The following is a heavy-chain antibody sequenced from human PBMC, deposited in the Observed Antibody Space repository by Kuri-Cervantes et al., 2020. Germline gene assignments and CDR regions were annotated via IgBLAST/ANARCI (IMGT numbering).Heavy chain of an antibody. CDR1: GFTFDDYA. Sequence: GGSLRLSCAASGFTFDDYAMHWVRQAPGKGLEWVSGISWNSGSIGYADSVKGRFTISRDNAKNSLYLRMHSLRAEDTALYYCAKDTESWNYDFSYFDYWGQGTLVTVSS. V-gene: IGHV3-9*01. J-gene: IGHJ4*02. CDR3: AKDTESWNYDFSYFDY. CDR2: ISWNSGSI. D-gene: IGHD1-7*01.